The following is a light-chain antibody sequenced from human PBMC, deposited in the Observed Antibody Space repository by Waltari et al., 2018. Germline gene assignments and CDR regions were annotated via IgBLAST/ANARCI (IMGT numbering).Light chain of an antibody. J-gene: IGKJ3*01. CDR3: QSYDSSLSDSV. V-gene: IGKV4-1*01. CDR2: WAS. CDR1: QSVLYSSNNKNY. Sequence: DIVMTQSPDSLAVSLGERATINCKSSQSVLYSSNNKNYLAWYQQKPGQPPKLLIYWASTRESGVPHRFSGSKSGTSASLVITGLQAEDEADYYCQSYDSSLSDSVFGTGT.